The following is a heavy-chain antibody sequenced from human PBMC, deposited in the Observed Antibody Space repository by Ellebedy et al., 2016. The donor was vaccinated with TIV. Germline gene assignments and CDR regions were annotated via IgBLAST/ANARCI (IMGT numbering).Heavy chain of an antibody. D-gene: IGHD6-19*01. J-gene: IGHJ3*01. Sequence: GESLKISCVASGFTFDDYTVVWVRQVPGQGLEWVSLINWEGYNAYYADAVRGRFTISRDNTKNSLYLQMTSLTTEDTALYYCAKLRDAVATVGGFDVWGRGTMVTVSS. CDR1: GFTFDDYT. CDR2: INWEGYNA. V-gene: IGHV3-43*01. CDR3: AKLRDAVATVGGFDV.